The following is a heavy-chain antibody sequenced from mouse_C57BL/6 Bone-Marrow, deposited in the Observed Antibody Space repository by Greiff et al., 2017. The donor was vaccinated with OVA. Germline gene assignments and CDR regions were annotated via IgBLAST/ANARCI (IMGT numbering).Heavy chain of an antibody. D-gene: IGHD1-1*01. CDR3: ARGPITTVDWYFDV. CDR1: GYSITSGYY. Sequence: EVQLQQSGPGLVKPSQSLSLTCSVTGYSITSGYYWNWIRQFPGNKLEWMGYISYDGSNNYNPSLKNRISITRDTSKNQFFLKLNSVTTEDTATYYCARGPITTVDWYFDVWGTGTTVTVSS. J-gene: IGHJ1*03. V-gene: IGHV3-6*01. CDR2: ISYDGSN.